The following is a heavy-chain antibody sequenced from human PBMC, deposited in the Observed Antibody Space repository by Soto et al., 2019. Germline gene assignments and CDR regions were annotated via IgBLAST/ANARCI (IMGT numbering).Heavy chain of an antibody. CDR3: ARERPLLYSSRSPGWLDP. CDR2: ISAYNGNT. CDR1: GYTFTSYG. Sequence: GASVKVSCKASGYTFTSYGISWVRQAPGQGLEWMGWISAYNGNTNYAQKLQGRVTMTTDTSTSTAYMELRSLRSDDTAVYYCARERPLLYSSRSPGWLDPWGQGTLVTVSS. D-gene: IGHD6-13*01. V-gene: IGHV1-18*01. J-gene: IGHJ5*02.